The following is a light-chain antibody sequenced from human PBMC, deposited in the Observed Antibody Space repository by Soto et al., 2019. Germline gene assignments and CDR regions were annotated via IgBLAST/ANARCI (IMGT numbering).Light chain of an antibody. CDR1: QDISNY. Sequence: DIQMTQSPSSLSASVGDRVTITCQASQDISNYLNWYQQKPGKAPKLLIYDASNLETGVPSRFNXSGSGTDFTFTISSLQPEDIATYYCQQYDNLPPRLTFGGGTKVEIK. V-gene: IGKV1-33*01. J-gene: IGKJ4*01. CDR2: DAS. CDR3: QQYDNLPPRLT.